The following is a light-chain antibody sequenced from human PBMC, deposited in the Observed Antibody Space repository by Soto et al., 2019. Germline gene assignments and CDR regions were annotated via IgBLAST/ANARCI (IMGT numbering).Light chain of an antibody. CDR3: QQYDRSPQFT. V-gene: IGKV3-20*01. CDR2: GAS. Sequence: DIVLTQSPGTLSLSPGERATLSCRASQSVSSSYLAWYQQKPGQAPRLLIYGASSRATGIPDRFSGSGSGTDFTLTISRLEPEDFAVYYCQQYDRSPQFTFGPGTKVEIK. J-gene: IGKJ3*01. CDR1: QSVSSSY.